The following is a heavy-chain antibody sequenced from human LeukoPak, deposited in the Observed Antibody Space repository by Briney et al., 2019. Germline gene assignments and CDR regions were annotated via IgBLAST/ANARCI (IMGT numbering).Heavy chain of an antibody. Sequence: PGGSLRLSCAASGFTFDTYALTWVRQAPGKGLEWVSVIAAGGGGIQYAESVEGRFIISRDNSKKTLYLQMNSLRAEDTALYYCAKDRSGSYSNWFDPWGQGTLVTVSS. D-gene: IGHD1-26*01. CDR3: AKDRSGSYSNWFDP. CDR1: GFTFDTYA. V-gene: IGHV3-23*01. J-gene: IGHJ5*02. CDR2: IAAGGGGI.